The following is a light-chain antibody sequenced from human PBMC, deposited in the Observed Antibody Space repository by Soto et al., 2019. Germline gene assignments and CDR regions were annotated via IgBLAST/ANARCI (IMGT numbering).Light chain of an antibody. CDR2: DVS. J-gene: IGLJ1*01. CDR1: SSDVGGYNY. V-gene: IGLV2-14*03. CDR3: YSYTSSNTYV. Sequence: QSALTQPASVSGSPGQSITISCTGTSSDVGGYNYVSWYQHHPGKVPQLLIYDVSNRPSGVSNRFSGPKSGNTASLTISGLQAEDEADYYRYSYTSSNTYVFGTG.